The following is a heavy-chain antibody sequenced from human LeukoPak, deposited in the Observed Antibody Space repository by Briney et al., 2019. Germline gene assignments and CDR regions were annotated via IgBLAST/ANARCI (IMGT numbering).Heavy chain of an antibody. Sequence: GGSLRLSCAASGFTFSRYWMSWVRQAPGKGLEWVAEIKEDGSEKYYVDSVKGRFTFSRDNAKNSLYLQMNSLRAEDTAVYYCASWDLRRGRGTLVTVSS. J-gene: IGHJ4*02. CDR2: IKEDGSEK. V-gene: IGHV3-7*01. CDR1: GFTFSRYW. CDR3: ASWDLR. D-gene: IGHD1-26*01.